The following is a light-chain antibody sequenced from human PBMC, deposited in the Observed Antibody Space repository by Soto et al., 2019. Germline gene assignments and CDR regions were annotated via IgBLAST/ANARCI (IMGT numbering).Light chain of an antibody. J-gene: IGKJ1*01. CDR3: QQYNSYST. CDR1: QSISDT. V-gene: IGKV3D-15*01. Sequence: EIVMTQSPATLSVSPGGRATLSFRASQSISDTLAWYQQKPGQAPRLLIHDASNRAPGTPARFSGSGSGTDFTLTISSLEPEDSASYYCQQYNSYSTFGQGTKVDIK. CDR2: DAS.